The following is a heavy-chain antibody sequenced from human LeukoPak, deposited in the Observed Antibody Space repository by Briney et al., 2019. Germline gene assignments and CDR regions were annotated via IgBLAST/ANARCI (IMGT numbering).Heavy chain of an antibody. CDR1: GYTFTSYY. Sequence: ASVKVSCKASGYTFTSYYMHWVRQAPGQGLEWMGIINPSGGSTSYAQKFQGRVTMTRDTSTSTVYMELSSLRSEDTAVYYCARTEYYYGSGSYFTPKYFQHWGQGTLVTVSS. J-gene: IGHJ1*01. V-gene: IGHV1-46*01. CDR3: ARTEYYYGSGSYFTPKYFQH. CDR2: INPSGGST. D-gene: IGHD3-10*01.